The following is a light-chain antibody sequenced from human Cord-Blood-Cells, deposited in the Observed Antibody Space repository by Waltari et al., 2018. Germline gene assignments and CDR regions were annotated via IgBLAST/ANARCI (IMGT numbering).Light chain of an antibody. J-gene: IGKJ2*03. Sequence: MQMTQSTSYLPASLVDRVTITSRASQSISSYLNWYQQKPGKAPKLLIYAASSMQSGIPSRFSGSGSGTDFTLTISSLQPEDFATYYCQQNYSTPYSFGQGTKLEIK. V-gene: IGKV1-39*01. CDR1: QSISSY. CDR3: QQNYSTPYS. CDR2: AAS.